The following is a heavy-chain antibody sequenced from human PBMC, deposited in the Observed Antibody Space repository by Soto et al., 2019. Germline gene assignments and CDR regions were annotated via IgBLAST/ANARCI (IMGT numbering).Heavy chain of an antibody. J-gene: IGHJ4*02. CDR1: GLTFKNVW. D-gene: IGHD3-3*01. CDR3: NASYAFWGGHTPL. CDR2: VKSKADGETT. Sequence: EVQLVESGGGLVKPGGSLGLSCAASGLTFKNVWMHWVRQAPGKGLEWVGRVKSKADGETTDYTEPVKGRFTISRDDSKNTPYLQMNSLKTEDTAVYYCNASYAFWGGHTPLWGQGTLVTVSS. V-gene: IGHV3-15*07.